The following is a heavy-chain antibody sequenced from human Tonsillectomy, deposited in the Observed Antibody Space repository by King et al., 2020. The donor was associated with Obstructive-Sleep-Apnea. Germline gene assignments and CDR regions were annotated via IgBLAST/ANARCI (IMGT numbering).Heavy chain of an antibody. Sequence: LQLQESGPGLVKPSETLSLTCTVSAGSFSSSIYYWVWIRQPPGKGLEWIGTIYYIGVTYYNPALKSRVTISFDTSKDQFSLKLNSVTAADTAVYYCARLRPTYWYFDLWGRGTLVTVSS. D-gene: IGHD4-17*01. CDR3: ARLRPTYWYFDL. CDR1: AGSFSSSIYY. CDR2: IYYIGVT. J-gene: IGHJ2*01. V-gene: IGHV4-39*07.